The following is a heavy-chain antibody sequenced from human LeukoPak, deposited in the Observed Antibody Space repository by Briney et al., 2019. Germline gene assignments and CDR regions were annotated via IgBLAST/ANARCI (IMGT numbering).Heavy chain of an antibody. D-gene: IGHD3-16*02. CDR3: AKDKSLGGAIVPHRYYGMDV. CDR2: VTSDKSND. CDR1: GFTFSTYG. Sequence: PGGSLRLSCAASGFTFSTYGMHWVRQAPGKGLEWVAVVTSDKSNDYYADSVKGRFTISRDKSKNMLYLQMNSLRVEDTAVYYCAKDKSLGGAIVPHRYYGMDVWGLGTTVTVSS. J-gene: IGHJ6*02. V-gene: IGHV3-30*18.